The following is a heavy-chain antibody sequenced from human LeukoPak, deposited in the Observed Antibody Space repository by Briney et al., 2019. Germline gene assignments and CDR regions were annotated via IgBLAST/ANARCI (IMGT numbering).Heavy chain of an antibody. CDR2: IYSSGNT. Sequence: SETLSLTCIVSGGFMIDYYWSWIRQPPGKGLEWIGYIYSSGNTNYNPSLKSRVTISVDTSKNQFSLKLSSVTAADTAVYYCARDTSMVVLGGFDPWGQGTLVTVSS. V-gene: IGHV4-59*01. J-gene: IGHJ5*02. CDR3: ARDTSMVVLGGFDP. CDR1: GGFMIDYY. D-gene: IGHD3-16*01.